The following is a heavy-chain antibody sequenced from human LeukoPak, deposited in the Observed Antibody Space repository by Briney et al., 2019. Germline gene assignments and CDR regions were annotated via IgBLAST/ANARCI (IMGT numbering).Heavy chain of an antibody. V-gene: IGHV3-23*01. D-gene: IGHD2-2*01. CDR3: AKGSCSSTSCHPAFDI. Sequence: GGSLRLSCAASGFTFSSYAMSWVRQAPGKGLEWVSAISGSGGSTYYADSAKGRFTISRDNSKNTLYLQMNSLRAEDTAVYYCAKGSCSSTSCHPAFDIWGQGTMVTVSS. J-gene: IGHJ3*02. CDR1: GFTFSSYA. CDR2: ISGSGGST.